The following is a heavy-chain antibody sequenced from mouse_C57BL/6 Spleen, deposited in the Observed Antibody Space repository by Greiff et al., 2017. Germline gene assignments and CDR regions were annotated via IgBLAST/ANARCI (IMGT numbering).Heavy chain of an antibody. CDR1: GFTFSDYG. J-gene: IGHJ3*01. CDR2: ISSGSSTI. CDR3: ASGGSSPAGFAY. Sequence: EVQLVESGGGLVKPGGSLKLSCAASGFTFSDYGMHWVRQAPEKGLEWVAYISSGSSTIYYADTVKGRFTISRDNAKNTLFLQMTSLRSEDTAMYYCASGGSSPAGFAYWGQGTLVTVSA. D-gene: IGHD1-1*01. V-gene: IGHV5-17*01.